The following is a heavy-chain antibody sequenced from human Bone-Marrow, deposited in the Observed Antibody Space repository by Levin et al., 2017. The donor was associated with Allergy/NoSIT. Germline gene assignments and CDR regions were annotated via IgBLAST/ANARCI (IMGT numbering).Heavy chain of an antibody. CDR3: ARVFPVVPAAISLKHNNWFDP. J-gene: IGHJ5*02. CDR2: INAGNGNT. CDR1: GYTFTSYA. Sequence: ASVKVSCKASGYTFTSYAMHWVRQAPGQRLEWMGWINAGNGNTKYSQKFQGRVTITRDTSASTAYMELSSLRSEDTAVYYCARVFPVVPAAISLKHNNWFDPWGQGTLVTVSS. V-gene: IGHV1-3*01. D-gene: IGHD2-2*01.